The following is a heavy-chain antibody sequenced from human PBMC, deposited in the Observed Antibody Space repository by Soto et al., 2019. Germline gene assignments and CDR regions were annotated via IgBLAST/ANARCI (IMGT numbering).Heavy chain of an antibody. CDR2: INPNSGGT. Sequence: GASVKVSCKASGGTFTGYYMHWVRQAPGQGLEWMGWINPNSGGTNYAQKFRGRVTMTRDTSISTAYMELSRLRSDDTAVYYCARDGDIVVVTAIRPFDYWGQGTLVTVSS. D-gene: IGHD2-21*02. CDR3: ARDGDIVVVTAIRPFDY. CDR1: GGTFTGYY. V-gene: IGHV1-2*02. J-gene: IGHJ4*02.